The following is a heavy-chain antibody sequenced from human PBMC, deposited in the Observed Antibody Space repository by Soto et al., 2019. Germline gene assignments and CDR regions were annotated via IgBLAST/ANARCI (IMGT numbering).Heavy chain of an antibody. V-gene: IGHV1-69*01. CDR1: GGTFSSYA. CDR3: ARGDSYYDSLSLCY. J-gene: IGHJ4*02. Sequence: QVQLVQSGVEVKKPGSSVKVSCKASGGTFSSYAISWVRQAPGQGLEWMGGIIPIFGTANYAQKFQGRVTITADESTSTAYLELSRLRSEDTAVYYCARGDSYYDSLSLCYWGQGTLVTVSS. D-gene: IGHD3-22*01. CDR2: IIPIFGTA.